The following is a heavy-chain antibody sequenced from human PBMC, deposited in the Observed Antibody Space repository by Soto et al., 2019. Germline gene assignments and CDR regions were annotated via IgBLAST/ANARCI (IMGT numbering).Heavy chain of an antibody. CDR2: IGIGSSTK. Sequence: PGGSLRLSCAASGFTFRNYGMNWVRQAPGKGLEWVSYIGIGSSTKYYADSVKGRITISRDNAKNSLYLQMNSLRAEDTAVYYCARDQLYYNDISGRPLNAFDVWGQGTMVTVSS. D-gene: IGHD3-22*01. CDR1: GFTFRNYG. J-gene: IGHJ3*01. V-gene: IGHV3-48*01. CDR3: ARDQLYYNDISGRPLNAFDV.